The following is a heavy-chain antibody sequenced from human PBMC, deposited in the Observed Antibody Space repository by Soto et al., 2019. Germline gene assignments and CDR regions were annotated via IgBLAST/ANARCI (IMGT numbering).Heavy chain of an antibody. D-gene: IGHD2-8*01. CDR2: VRPGDSET. V-gene: IGHV5-51*01. Sequence: PGESLKISFKGPADDFVSYLIGWVRQVSGKGLEWIGHVRPGDSETRYAPSFHGHVSISADKSISTVYLQWTNLKASDTGVYYCARHVGEVGYCINGVCRMDLLGQGTTVTVSS. CDR1: ADDFVSYL. CDR3: ARHVGEVGYCINGVCRMDL. J-gene: IGHJ6*02.